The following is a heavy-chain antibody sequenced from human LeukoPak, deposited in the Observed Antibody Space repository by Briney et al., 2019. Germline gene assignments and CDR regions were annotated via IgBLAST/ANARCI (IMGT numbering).Heavy chain of an antibody. CDR3: ARADYDRGVDY. CDR1: GGSISSYY. CDR2: IYYSGST. V-gene: IGHV4-59*01. Sequence: PSETLSLTCTVSGGSISSYYWSWIRQPPGKGLEWIGYIYYSGSTNYNPSLKSRVTISVDTSKNQFSLKLSSVTAADTAVYYCARADYDRGVDYWGQGTLVTVSS. J-gene: IGHJ4*02. D-gene: IGHD3-22*01.